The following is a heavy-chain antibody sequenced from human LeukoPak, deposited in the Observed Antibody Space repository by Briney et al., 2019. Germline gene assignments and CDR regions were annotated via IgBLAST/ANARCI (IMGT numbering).Heavy chain of an antibody. V-gene: IGHV3-43D*04. CDR2: ISWGGGSK. J-gene: IGHJ4*02. CDR1: GFTFYDYA. Sequence: PGGSPRLFCAASGFTFYDYAMHWVRQAPGKGLEWVSVISWGGGSKHYADSVKGRFTIPRDNNKNSLYLQMNSLRAEDTALYYSAEYLRGEEWMTTGYYFDYWGQGTLVTVSS. D-gene: IGHD3-3*01. CDR3: AEYLRGEEWMTTGYYFDY.